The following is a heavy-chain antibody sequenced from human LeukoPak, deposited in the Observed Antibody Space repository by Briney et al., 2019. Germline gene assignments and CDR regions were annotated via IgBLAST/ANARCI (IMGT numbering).Heavy chain of an antibody. CDR2: INPGDSET. J-gene: IGHJ3*02. Sequence: GESLKISCKGSGYRITSYWIGWVRQMPGKGLEWMGIINPGDSETRYSPSFQGQVTISADKSISTAYLQWSSLKASDTAMYYCASRVDTAMVTHDAFDIWGQGTMVTVSS. D-gene: IGHD5-18*01. V-gene: IGHV5-51*01. CDR1: GYRITSYW. CDR3: ASRVDTAMVTHDAFDI.